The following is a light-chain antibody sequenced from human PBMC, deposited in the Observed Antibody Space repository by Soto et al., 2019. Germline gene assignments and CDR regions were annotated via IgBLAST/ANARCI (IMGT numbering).Light chain of an antibody. CDR1: QSVSSY. V-gene: IGKV3-11*01. CDR2: DAS. Sequence: EIGFSQSPCTLSLSPGERTTLSCRASQSVSSYLAWYQQKPGQAPRLLIYDASNRATGIPARFSGSGSGTDFTLTISSLEPEDFAVYYCQQRSNWPPGLTFGGGTKVDIK. J-gene: IGKJ4*01. CDR3: QQRSNWPPGLT.